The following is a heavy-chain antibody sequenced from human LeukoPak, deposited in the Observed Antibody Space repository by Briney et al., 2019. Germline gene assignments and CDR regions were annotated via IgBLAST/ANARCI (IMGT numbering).Heavy chain of an antibody. CDR2: ISGSGGST. D-gene: IGHD3-16*02. Sequence: GGSLRLSCAASGFTVSDNYMTWVRQAPGKGLEWVSAISGSGGSTYYADSVKGRFPISRDNSKNTLYLQMNSLRAEDTAVYYCAKDRSGPTIDYWGQGTLVTVSS. V-gene: IGHV3-23*01. CDR3: AKDRSGPTIDY. CDR1: GFTVSDNY. J-gene: IGHJ4*02.